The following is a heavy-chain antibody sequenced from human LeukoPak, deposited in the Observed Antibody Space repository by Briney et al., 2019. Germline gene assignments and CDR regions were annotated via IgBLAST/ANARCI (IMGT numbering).Heavy chain of an antibody. J-gene: IGHJ4*02. CDR1: GYTFTSYG. CDR2: TSPYSGKT. V-gene: IGHV1-18*01. CDR3: ARTLADYGGISYYSDN. D-gene: IGHD4-23*01. Sequence: ASVKVSCTASGYTFTSYGISWVRQAPGQGLEWMGWTSPYSGKTNYAQKFQDRVTMTIDTSTTTVSMELRSLRSDDTAVYYCARTLADYGGISYYSDNWGQGTQVTVSS.